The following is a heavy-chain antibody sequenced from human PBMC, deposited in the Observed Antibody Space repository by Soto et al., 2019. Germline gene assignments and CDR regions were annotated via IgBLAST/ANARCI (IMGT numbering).Heavy chain of an antibody. D-gene: IGHD4-17*01. Sequence: SETLSLTCTVSGGSLSSYYWSWIRQPPGKGLEWIGYIYHSGSTNYNPSLKSRVTISVDTSKNQFSLKLSSVTAADTAVYYCARAMTTVTTIDYWGQGTLVTVSS. V-gene: IGHV4-59*08. CDR3: ARAMTTVTTIDY. CDR1: GGSLSSYY. CDR2: IYHSGST. J-gene: IGHJ4*02.